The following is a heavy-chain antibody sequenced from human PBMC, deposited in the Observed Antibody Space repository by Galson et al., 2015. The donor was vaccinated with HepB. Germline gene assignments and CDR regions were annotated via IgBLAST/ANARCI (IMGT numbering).Heavy chain of an antibody. Sequence: SVKVSCKASGGTFSSYAISWVRQAPGQGLEWMGGIIPILGIANYAQKFQGRVTITADKSTSTAYMELSSLRSEDTAVYYCARLPQGGQLVGGYFDYWGQGTLVTVSS. D-gene: IGHD6-6*01. CDR3: ARLPQGGQLVGGYFDY. CDR2: IIPILGIA. CDR1: GGTFSSYA. V-gene: IGHV1-69*10. J-gene: IGHJ4*02.